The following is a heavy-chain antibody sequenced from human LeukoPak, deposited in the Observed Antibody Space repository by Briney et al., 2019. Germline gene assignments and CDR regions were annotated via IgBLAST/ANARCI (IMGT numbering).Heavy chain of an antibody. CDR2: MNPNSGNT. V-gene: IGHV1-8*01. J-gene: IGHJ6*03. CDR1: GYTFTSYD. D-gene: IGHD5-12*01. Sequence: ASVKVSCKASGYTFTSYDINWVRQATGQGLEWMGWMNPNSGNTGYAQKFQGRVTMTRNTSISTAYMELSSLRSDDTAVYYCARDRPQWLRLIYYYMDVWGKGPRSPSP. CDR3: ARDRPQWLRLIYYYMDV.